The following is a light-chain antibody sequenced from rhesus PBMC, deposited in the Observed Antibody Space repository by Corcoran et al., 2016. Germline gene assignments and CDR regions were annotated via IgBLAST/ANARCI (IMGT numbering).Light chain of an antibody. J-gene: IGLJ1*01. V-gene: IGLV2S9*01. CDR3: CSYRSGSTYI. Sequence: QSALTQPPSVSKSLGQSVTISCTGTSSDIGGYNDVSWYQQHPGTAPRLLIYDVSKRPSGVSDRFSGSKSGNTASLTISWLQAEDEAEYYCCSYRSGSTYIFGAGTRLTVL. CDR2: DVS. CDR1: SSDIGGYND.